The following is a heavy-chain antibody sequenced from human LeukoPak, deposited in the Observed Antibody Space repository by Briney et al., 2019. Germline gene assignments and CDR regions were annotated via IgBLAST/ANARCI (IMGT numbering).Heavy chain of an antibody. CDR3: ARDSGIVVVPAAIGY. V-gene: IGHV3-21*01. J-gene: IGHJ4*02. CDR1: GFTFSSYS. CDR2: ISSSSSYI. Sequence: KSGGSLRLSCAASGFTFSSYSMNWVRQAPGKGLEWVSSISSSSSYIYYADSVKGRFTISRDNAKNSLYLQMNSLRAEDTAVYYCARDSGIVVVPAAIGYWGQGTLVTVSS. D-gene: IGHD2-2*01.